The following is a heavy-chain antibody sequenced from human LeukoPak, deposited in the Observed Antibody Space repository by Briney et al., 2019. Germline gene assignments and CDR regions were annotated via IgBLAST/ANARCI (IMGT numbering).Heavy chain of an antibody. J-gene: IGHJ4*02. CDR2: ISSSSSTI. D-gene: IGHD2-2*01. V-gene: IGHV3-48*02. CDR1: GFTFSSYE. CDR3: ARDCSSTSCNEPRY. Sequence: QTGGSLRLSCAASGFTFSSYEMNWVRQAPGKGLEWVSYISSSSSTIYYADSVKGRFTISRDKAKNSLYLQMNSLRDEDTAVYYCARDCSSTSCNEPRYWGQGTLVTVSS.